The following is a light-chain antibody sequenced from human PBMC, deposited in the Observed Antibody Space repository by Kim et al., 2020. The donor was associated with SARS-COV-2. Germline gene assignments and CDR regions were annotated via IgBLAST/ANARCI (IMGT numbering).Light chain of an antibody. CDR1: QTIGSF. CDR3: QQSYTSPYT. CDR2: AAN. V-gene: IGKV1-39*01. J-gene: IGKJ2*01. Sequence: DIQMTQSPSSLSAIVGDRVTITCRASQTIGSFLNWYQQRLGQAPKVLIYAANTLHSAVPSRFSASGSGTHFTLTITSLQPEDFATYFCQQSYTSPYTFGQGTKLEI.